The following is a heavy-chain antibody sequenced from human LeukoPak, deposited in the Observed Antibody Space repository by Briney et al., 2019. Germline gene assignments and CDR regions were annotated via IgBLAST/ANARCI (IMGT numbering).Heavy chain of an antibody. CDR3: ASGTITMVRGVIQTYYFDY. CDR1: GGSISSYY. Sequence: NPSETLSLTCTVSGGSISSYYWSWIRQPPGKGLEWIGEINHSGSTNYNPSLRSRVTISVDTSKNQFSLKLSSVTAADTAVYYCASGTITMVRGVIQTYYFDYWGQGTLVTVSS. V-gene: IGHV4-34*01. D-gene: IGHD3-10*01. J-gene: IGHJ4*02. CDR2: INHSGST.